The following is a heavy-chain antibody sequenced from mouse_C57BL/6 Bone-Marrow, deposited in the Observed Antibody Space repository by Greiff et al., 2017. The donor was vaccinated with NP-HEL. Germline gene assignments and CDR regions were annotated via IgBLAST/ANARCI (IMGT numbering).Heavy chain of an antibody. J-gene: IGHJ2*01. CDR1: GYTFTDYE. CDR2: IDPETGGT. Sequence: QVQLQQSGAELVRPGASVTLSCKASGYTFTDYEMHWVKQTPVHGLEWIGAIDPETGGTAYNQKFKGKAILTADKSSSTAYMELRSLTSEDSAVYYCTRDDYYGSVRFDYWGQGTTLTVSS. V-gene: IGHV1-15*01. CDR3: TRDDYYGSVRFDY. D-gene: IGHD1-1*01.